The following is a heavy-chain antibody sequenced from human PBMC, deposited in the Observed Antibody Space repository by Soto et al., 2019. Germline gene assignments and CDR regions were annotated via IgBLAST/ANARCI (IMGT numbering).Heavy chain of an antibody. CDR2: IYYSGST. Sequence: SETLSLTCTVSGGSISSYYWSWIRQPPGKGLEWIGYIYYSGSTNYNPSLKSRVTISVDTSKNHFSLKLSSVTAADTAVYYCARGRYYDSSGYYYESGHLDYWGQGTLVTVS. V-gene: IGHV4-59*01. D-gene: IGHD3-22*01. J-gene: IGHJ4*02. CDR1: GGSISSYY. CDR3: ARGRYYDSSGYYYESGHLDY.